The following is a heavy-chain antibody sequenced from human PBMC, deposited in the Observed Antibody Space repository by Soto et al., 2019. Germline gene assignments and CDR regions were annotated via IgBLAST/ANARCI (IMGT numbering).Heavy chain of an antibody. CDR1: GGSISSGGYY. CDR2: IYYSGST. V-gene: IGHV4-31*03. J-gene: IGHJ4*02. CDR3: APLCGDVCYSPYFDN. Sequence: QVQLQESGPGLVKPSQTLSLTCTVSGGSISSGGYYWSWIRQHPGKGLEWIGWIYYSGSTYYNPSVGSRVTMSVDTSKNQFSLKLSSMTAADTAVYYCAPLCGDVCYSPYFDNWGQGTLVTVSS. D-gene: IGHD2-21*02.